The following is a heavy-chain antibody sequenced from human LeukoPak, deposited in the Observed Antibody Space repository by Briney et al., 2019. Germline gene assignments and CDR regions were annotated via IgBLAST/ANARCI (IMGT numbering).Heavy chain of an antibody. V-gene: IGHV3-23*01. CDR2: ISGSGGST. J-gene: IGHJ4*02. D-gene: IGHD3-3*01. CDR1: GFTFSSYA. CDR3: AKDHGYDFWSGYYFDY. Sequence: PGGSLRLSCAASGFTFSSYAMSWVRQAPGKGLEWVSAISGSGGSTYYADSVKGRFTISRDNSKNTLYLQMNSLRAEDTAVYYCAKDHGYDFWSGYYFDYWGQGTLVTVSS.